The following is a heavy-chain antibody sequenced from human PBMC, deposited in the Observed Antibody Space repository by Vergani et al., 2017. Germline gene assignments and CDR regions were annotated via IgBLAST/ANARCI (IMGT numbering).Heavy chain of an antibody. J-gene: IGHJ3*02. CDR2: ISWNSGSI. CDR3: AKDIFPFGYDAFDI. Sequence: EVQLVESGGDLVQPGRSLRLSCAASGITFDDSAMHWVRQVPGKGLEWVSGISWNSGSIGYADSVKGRFTVSRDNAKNSLYLQMNSLRAEDTALYYCAKDIFPFGYDAFDIWGQGTMVTVSS. V-gene: IGHV3-9*01. CDR1: GITFDDSA. D-gene: IGHD2-15*01.